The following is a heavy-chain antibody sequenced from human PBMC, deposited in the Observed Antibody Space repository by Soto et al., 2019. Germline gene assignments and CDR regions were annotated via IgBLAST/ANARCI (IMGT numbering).Heavy chain of an antibody. D-gene: IGHD1-7*01. CDR2: ISAYNGNT. CDR1: GYTFTSYG. CDR3: AIVPLGLLSQPYYYYHHGMDV. V-gene: IGHV1-18*01. Sequence: GASVKVSCEASGYTFTSYGISWVRQAPGQGNERMGWISAYNGNTNYAQKLQGRVTMTTDTSTSTAYVELRSLRSDDTSVYYCAIVPLGLLSQPYYYYHHGMDVWGQGTTVTVSS. J-gene: IGHJ6*02.